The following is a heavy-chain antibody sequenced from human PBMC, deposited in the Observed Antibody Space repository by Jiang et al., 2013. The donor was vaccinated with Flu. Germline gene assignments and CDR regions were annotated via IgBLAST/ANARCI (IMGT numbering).Heavy chain of an antibody. CDR1: GGSMSSYY. CDR3: ARHLTYHFDY. CDR2: ISYSDVYSTGST. Sequence: GPGLVKPSETLSLTCTVSGGSMSSYYWSWIRQPPGKGLEWIGYISYSDVYSTGSTNYNPSLQSRVSISVDTSKNQFSLTMSSVTAADTAIYYCARHLTYHFDYWGQGTLVTVX. V-gene: IGHV4-59*08. J-gene: IGHJ4*01. D-gene: IGHD2/OR15-2a*01.